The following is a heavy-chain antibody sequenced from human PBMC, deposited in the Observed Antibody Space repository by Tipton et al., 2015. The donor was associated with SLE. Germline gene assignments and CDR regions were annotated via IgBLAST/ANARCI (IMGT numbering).Heavy chain of an antibody. CDR1: GDSISSDIHY. J-gene: IGHJ3*02. Sequence: TLSLTCTVSGDSISSDIHYWGWIRQPPGKGLEWIGYIYYSGNTNYNPSLKSRVTISVDTSKNQFSLRLSSVTAADTAVYYCARVLLSTLGAFDIWGQGTMFTVSS. CDR2: IYYSGNT. CDR3: ARVLLSTLGAFDI. D-gene: IGHD2-15*01. V-gene: IGHV4-61*05.